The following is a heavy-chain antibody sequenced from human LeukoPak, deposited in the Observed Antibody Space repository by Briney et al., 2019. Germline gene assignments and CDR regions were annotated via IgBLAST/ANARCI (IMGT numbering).Heavy chain of an antibody. CDR1: GFIFSSYA. Sequence: GGSLRLSCEASGFIFSSYAMSWVRQAPGKGLEWVSAISGSGGSTYYADSVKGRFTISRDNSKNTLYLQMNSLRAEDTAVYYCAKIAIAAAGTYYYYYMDVWGKGTTVTVSS. D-gene: IGHD6-13*01. V-gene: IGHV3-23*01. J-gene: IGHJ6*03. CDR2: ISGSGGST. CDR3: AKIAIAAAGTYYYYYMDV.